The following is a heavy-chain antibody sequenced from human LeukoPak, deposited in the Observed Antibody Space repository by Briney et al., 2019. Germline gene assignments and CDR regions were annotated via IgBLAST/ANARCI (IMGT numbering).Heavy chain of an antibody. CDR2: INHSGGT. V-gene: IGHV4-34*01. CDR1: GGSFSGYY. CDR3: ARGSSSWYADAFDI. D-gene: IGHD6-13*01. Sequence: SETLSLTCAVYGGSFSGYYWSWIRQPPGKGLEWIGEINHSGGTNYNPSLKSRVTISVDTSKNQFSLKLSSVTAADTAVYYCARGSSSWYADAFDIWGQGTMVTVSS. J-gene: IGHJ3*02.